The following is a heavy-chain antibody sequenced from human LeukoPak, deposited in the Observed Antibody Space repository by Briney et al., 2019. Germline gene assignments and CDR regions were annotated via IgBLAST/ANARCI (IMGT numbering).Heavy chain of an antibody. CDR1: GFTFSSYW. Sequence: GGSLRLSCAASGFTFSSYWMNWVRQAPGKGLVWVSRIASDGSSTTYADSVKGRFSISRDNAKNTLCLQMNSLRVEDTAVYYCTRGRPHGNDYWGQGTLVTVSS. CDR3: TRGRPHGNDY. J-gene: IGHJ4*02. D-gene: IGHD4-23*01. CDR2: IASDGSST. V-gene: IGHV3-74*01.